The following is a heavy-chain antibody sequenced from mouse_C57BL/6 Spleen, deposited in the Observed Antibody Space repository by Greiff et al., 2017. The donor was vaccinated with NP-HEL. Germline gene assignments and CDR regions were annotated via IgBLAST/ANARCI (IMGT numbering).Heavy chain of an antibody. D-gene: IGHD4-1*01. CDR1: GFTFSDYG. CDR2: ISSGSSTV. CDR3: ASNWDARYFDV. V-gene: IGHV5-17*01. Sequence: EVKLVESGGGLVKPGGSLKLSCAASGFTFSDYGMHWVRQAPEKGLEWVAYISSGSSTVYYADPVQGRFTIARDNAKNTLFLQMTGLRSEDTAMYYCASNWDARYFDVWGTGTTVTVSS. J-gene: IGHJ1*03.